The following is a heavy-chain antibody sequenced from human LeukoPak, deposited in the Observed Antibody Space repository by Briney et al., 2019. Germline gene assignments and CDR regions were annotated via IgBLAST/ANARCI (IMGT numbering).Heavy chain of an antibody. D-gene: IGHD7-27*01. V-gene: IGHV1-2*02. J-gene: IGHJ4*02. CDR1: GYTFTGYY. CDR2: INPNSGGT. Sequence: ASVKVSCKASGYTFTGYYMHWVRQAPGQGLEWMGWINPNSGGTNYAQKFLGRVTMTRDTSISTAYMELSRLRSDDTAVYYCARAYFDWGYDYWGQGTLISVSS. CDR3: ARAYFDWGYDY.